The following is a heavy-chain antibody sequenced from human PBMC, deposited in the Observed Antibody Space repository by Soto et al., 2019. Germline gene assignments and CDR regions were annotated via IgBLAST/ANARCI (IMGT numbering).Heavy chain of an antibody. CDR2: ISWNSGSV. Sequence: GGSLRISCAASGFTFDDYGMHWVRQAPGKGLEWVSGISWNSGSVGYADSVKGRFIISRDNGKKSLYLQMNNLRPEDTALYYFAKTLVSSYGCPSDPLAYRGRGTLVRGSS. V-gene: IGHV3-9*01. D-gene: IGHD5-18*01. CDR1: GFTFDDYG. J-gene: IGHJ4*02. CDR3: AKTLVSSYGCPSDPLAY.